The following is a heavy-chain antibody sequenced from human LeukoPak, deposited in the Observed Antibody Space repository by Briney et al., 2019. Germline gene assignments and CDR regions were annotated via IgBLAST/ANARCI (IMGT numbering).Heavy chain of an antibody. Sequence: GGSLRLSCSASGFTFSDYWMIWVRQAPGKGLEWVGNIRQDDSEKNYVDSVKGRFTIPRDNAKFSLYLQMNGLRAEDTAVYYCATDRKVGTWDPRFNYWGQGTLVTVSS. CDR3: ATDRKVGTWDPRFNY. J-gene: IGHJ4*02. D-gene: IGHD4-23*01. CDR1: GFTFSDYW. CDR2: IRQDDSEK. V-gene: IGHV3-7*01.